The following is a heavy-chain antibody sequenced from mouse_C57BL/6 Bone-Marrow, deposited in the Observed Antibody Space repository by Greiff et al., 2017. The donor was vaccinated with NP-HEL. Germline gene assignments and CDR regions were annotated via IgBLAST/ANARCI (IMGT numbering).Heavy chain of an antibody. J-gene: IGHJ1*03. D-gene: IGHD1-1*01. CDR3: STPYYGRRWYFDV. Sequence: EVQLVESGAELVRPGASVKLSCTASGFNIKDDYMHWVKQRPEQGLEWIGWIDPENGDTEYASKFQGKATITADTSSNTAYLQLSSLTSEDTAVYYCSTPYYGRRWYFDVWGTGTTVTVSS. V-gene: IGHV14-4*01. CDR2: IDPENGDT. CDR1: GFNIKDDY.